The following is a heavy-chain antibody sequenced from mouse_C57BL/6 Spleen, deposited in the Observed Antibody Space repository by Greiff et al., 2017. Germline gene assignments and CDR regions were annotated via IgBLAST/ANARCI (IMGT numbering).Heavy chain of an antibody. Sequence: QVHVKQPGAELAKPGASVKLSCKASGYTFTSYWMHWVKQRPGQGLEWIGYINPSSGYTKYNQKFKDKATLTADKSSSTAYMQLSSLTYEDSAVYYCARSLGRKDYAMDYWGQGTSVTVSS. CDR2: INPSSGYT. V-gene: IGHV1-7*01. D-gene: IGHD4-1*01. J-gene: IGHJ4*01. CDR1: GYTFTSYW. CDR3: ARSLGRKDYAMDY.